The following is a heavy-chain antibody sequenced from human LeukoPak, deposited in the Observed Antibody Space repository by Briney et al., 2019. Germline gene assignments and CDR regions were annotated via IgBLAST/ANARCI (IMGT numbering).Heavy chain of an antibody. J-gene: IGHJ4*02. CDR3: GRDLSYFDY. CDR1: GFTFSGYW. Sequence: GGSLRLSCAASGFTFSGYWMSWVRQAPGKGLEWVANIKPDGSAKYYRDSVEGRFTISRDSAEKSLYLQMNTLRAEDTAVYYCGRDLSYFDYWGQGALVTVSS. D-gene: IGHD5/OR15-5a*01. V-gene: IGHV3-7*01. CDR2: IKPDGSAK.